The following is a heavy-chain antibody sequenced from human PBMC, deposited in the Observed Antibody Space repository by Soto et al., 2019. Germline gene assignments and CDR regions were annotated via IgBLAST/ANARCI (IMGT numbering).Heavy chain of an antibody. J-gene: IGHJ6*02. V-gene: IGHV4-39*07. Sequence: SETLSLTCTVSGGSISSGGYYWSWIRQPPGKGLEWIGEINHSGSTNYNPSLKSRVTISVDTSKNQFSLKLSSVTAADTAVYYCANLRGIAVAGVRGRERGYYYGMDVWGQGTTVTVSS. CDR1: GGSISSGGYY. D-gene: IGHD6-19*01. CDR2: INHSGST. CDR3: ANLRGIAVAGVRGRERGYYYGMDV.